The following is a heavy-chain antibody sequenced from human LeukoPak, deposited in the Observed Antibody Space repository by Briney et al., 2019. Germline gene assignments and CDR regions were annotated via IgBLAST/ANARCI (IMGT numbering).Heavy chain of an antibody. CDR1: GGSFSGYY. CDR2: INHSGST. CDR3: ARGWRPGPKNKNKYYFDY. D-gene: IGHD1-14*01. J-gene: IGHJ4*02. V-gene: IGHV4-34*01. Sequence: SSETLSLTCAVYGGSFSGYYWSWIRQPPGKGLEWIGEINHSGSTNYNPSLKSRVTISVDTSKNQFSLKLSSVTAADTAVYYCARGWRPGPKNKNKYYFDYWGQGTLVTVSS.